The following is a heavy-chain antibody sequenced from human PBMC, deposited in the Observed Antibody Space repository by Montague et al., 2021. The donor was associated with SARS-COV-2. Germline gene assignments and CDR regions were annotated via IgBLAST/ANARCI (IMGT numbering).Heavy chain of an antibody. D-gene: IGHD3-10*01. CDR3: SKSAGFFWFGEGRGHMDV. J-gene: IGHJ6*02. V-gene: IGHV3-30*18. Sequence: SLRLSCAASGFGFNNFGMHWVRQAPGKGLEWLAVISYEGSVQYYADSLKGRFTISRDNSKNTLFLQMNSLRAEDSAVYFCSKSAGFFWFGEGRGHMDVWGQGTTVTVSS. CDR2: ISYEGSVQ. CDR1: GFGFNNFG.